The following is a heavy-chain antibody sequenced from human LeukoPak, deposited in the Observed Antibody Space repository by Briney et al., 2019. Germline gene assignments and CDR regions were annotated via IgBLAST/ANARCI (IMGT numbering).Heavy chain of an antibody. CDR2: IYSGGST. D-gene: IGHD3-3*01. CDR1: GFTVSSNY. V-gene: IGHV3-53*01. Sequence: GGSLRLSCAASGFTVSSNYMSWARQAPGKGLEWVSVIYSGGSTYYADSVKGRFTISRDNSKNTLYLQMNSLRAEDTAVYYCASMTQGSGYYHGAFDIWGQGTMVTVSS. J-gene: IGHJ3*02. CDR3: ASMTQGSGYYHGAFDI.